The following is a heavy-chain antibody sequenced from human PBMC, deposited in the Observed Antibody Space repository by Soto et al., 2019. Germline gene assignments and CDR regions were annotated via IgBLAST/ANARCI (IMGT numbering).Heavy chain of an antibody. CDR3: ARARIVVVVAASRAFDI. CDR2: INHSGST. V-gene: IGHV4-34*01. Sequence: SETLSLTCAVYGGSFSGYYWSWIRQPPGKGLEWIGEINHSGSTNYNPSLKSRVTISVDTSKNQFSLKLSSVTAADTAVYYCARARIVVVVAASRAFDIWGQGTMVTVSS. CDR1: GGSFSGYY. D-gene: IGHD2-15*01. J-gene: IGHJ3*02.